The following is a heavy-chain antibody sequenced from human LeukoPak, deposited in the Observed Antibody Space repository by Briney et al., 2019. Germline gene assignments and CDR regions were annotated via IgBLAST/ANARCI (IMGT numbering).Heavy chain of an antibody. CDR1: GFTVSSNY. CDR2: IKQDGSEK. V-gene: IGHV3-7*05. Sequence: PGGSLRLSCAVSGFTVSSNYMSWVRQAPGKGLEWVASIKQDGSEKYCVDSVKGRFTISRDNAKNSLYLQLNSLRAEDTAVYYCARAALYTFDYWGQGTLVTVSS. D-gene: IGHD2-15*01. CDR3: ARAALYTFDY. J-gene: IGHJ4*02.